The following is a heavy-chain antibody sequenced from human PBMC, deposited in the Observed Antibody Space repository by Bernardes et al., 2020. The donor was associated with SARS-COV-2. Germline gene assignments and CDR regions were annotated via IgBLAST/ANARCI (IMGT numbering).Heavy chain of an antibody. CDR1: GYSFTSYW. Sequence: GEHMMTSCNGAGYSFTSYWIGWLRQIRGKGLEWLGIIYPGDSHTRYSQSFQGQATISADKSISTAYLQWSSLKASDTAMYYCARGYDYYFDYWGQGTLVTVSS. CDR2: IYPGDSHT. D-gene: IGHD3-16*01. V-gene: IGHV5-51*01. CDR3: ARGYDYYFDY. J-gene: IGHJ4*02.